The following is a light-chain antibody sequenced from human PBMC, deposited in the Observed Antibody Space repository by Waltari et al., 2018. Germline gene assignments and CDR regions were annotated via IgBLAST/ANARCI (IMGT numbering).Light chain of an antibody. CDR3: QQYGTSLST. J-gene: IGKJ1*01. Sequence: EIVLTQSPGTLSLSPGERATLPCRASQSVTNNYLAWYQQKRGQAPRALIYGASSRASGVPDRVSGSGSGTDFTLTISGLEPEDFAVYYCQQYGTSLSTFGQGTRVEIK. CDR2: GAS. CDR1: QSVTNNY. V-gene: IGKV3-20*01.